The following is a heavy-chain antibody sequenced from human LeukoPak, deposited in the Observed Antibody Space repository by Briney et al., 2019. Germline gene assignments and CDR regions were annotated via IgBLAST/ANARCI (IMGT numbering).Heavy chain of an antibody. Sequence: GGSLRLSCAASGFIFSSYAMHWVRQAPGKGLEWVAVISYDGSNKYYADSVKGRFTISRDNSKNTLYLQMNSLRAEDTAVYYCARYIARYYESNADAFDIWGQGTIVTVSS. J-gene: IGHJ3*02. CDR3: ARYIARYYESNADAFDI. CDR2: ISYDGSNK. V-gene: IGHV3-30*04. D-gene: IGHD3-22*01. CDR1: GFIFSSYA.